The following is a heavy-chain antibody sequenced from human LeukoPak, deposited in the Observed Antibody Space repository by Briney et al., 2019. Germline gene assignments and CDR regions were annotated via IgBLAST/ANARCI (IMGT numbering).Heavy chain of an antibody. V-gene: IGHV3-66*01. J-gene: IGHJ4*02. CDR2: IYSGGST. Sequence: PGGSLRLSCAASGFTVSSNYMSWVRQAPGKGLEWVSVIYSGGSTYYADSVKGRFTISRDNSKNTLYLQMNSLRAEDTAVYYCAYGYFDWKPSRVYWGQGTLVTVSS. D-gene: IGHD3-9*01. CDR3: AYGYFDWKPSRVY. CDR1: GFTVSSNY.